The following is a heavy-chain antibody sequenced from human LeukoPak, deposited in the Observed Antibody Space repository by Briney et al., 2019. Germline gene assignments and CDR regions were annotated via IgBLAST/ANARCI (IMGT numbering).Heavy chain of an antibody. V-gene: IGHV3-23*01. J-gene: IGHJ5*02. CDR1: GFTFSSYA. D-gene: IGHD4-17*01. CDR3: ASLTTVTSNWFDP. CDR2: ISGSGGST. Sequence: TGASLRLSCAASGFTFSSYAMSWVRQAPGKGLEWVSAISGSGGSTYYADSVKGRFTISRDNSKNTLYLQMNSLRAEDTAVYYCASLTTVTSNWFDPWGQGTLVTVSS.